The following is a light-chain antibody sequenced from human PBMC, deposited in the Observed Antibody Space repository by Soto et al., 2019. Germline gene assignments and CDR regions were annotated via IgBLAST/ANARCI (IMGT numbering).Light chain of an antibody. CDR2: EVS. Sequence: QSALTQPASVSGSPGQSITISCTGTSNDVGGYDYVSWYQQEPGKAPKVIIYEVSNRPSGVSNRFSGSKTGNTASLIISGLQAEDEAYYYCFSHRGGDSHVFGTGTKVTVL. V-gene: IGLV2-14*01. CDR1: SNDVGGYDY. J-gene: IGLJ1*01. CDR3: FSHRGGDSHV.